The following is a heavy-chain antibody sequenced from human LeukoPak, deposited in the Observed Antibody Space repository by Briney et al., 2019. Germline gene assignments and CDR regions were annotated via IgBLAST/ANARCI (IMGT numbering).Heavy chain of an antibody. J-gene: IGHJ3*01. CDR2: IKQDGSEK. CDR3: ARDNGGRAFDL. CDR1: GFTLKTFW. Sequence: GGSLRLSCAVSGFTLKTFWMSWVRQPPVKGLQWVANIKQDGSEKYYVASERGRFTIARDNAKDSIYLQINSLRAGDSAVYYCARDNGGRAFDLWGHGTMVTVSS. V-gene: IGHV3-7*01. D-gene: IGHD2-8*01.